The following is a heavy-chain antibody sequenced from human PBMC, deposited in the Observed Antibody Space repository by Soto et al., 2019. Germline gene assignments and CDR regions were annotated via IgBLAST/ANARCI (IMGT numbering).Heavy chain of an antibody. Sequence: PSETLSLTXTVSGGSISSYYWSWIRQPPGKGLEWIGYIYYSGSTNYNPSLKSRVTISVDTSKNQFSLKLSSVTAADTAVYYCARGSFLEWSEQAWFDPWGQGTLVTVS. V-gene: IGHV4-59*01. CDR2: IYYSGST. D-gene: IGHD3-3*01. CDR1: GGSISSYY. J-gene: IGHJ5*02. CDR3: ARGSFLEWSEQAWFDP.